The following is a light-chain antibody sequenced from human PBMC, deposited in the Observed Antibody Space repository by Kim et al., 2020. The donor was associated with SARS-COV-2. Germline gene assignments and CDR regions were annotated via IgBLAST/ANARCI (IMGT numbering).Light chain of an antibody. CDR2: SSN. CDR3: AAWDDNLSGRV. V-gene: IGLV1-47*01. Sequence: ELTQPPSASVTPGQRVTMSCSGSSSNIDRNYVYWYQQVPGRAPKVLIYSSNERPSGVPDRFSGSKSGTSASLTISGRRSEDEADYDCAAWDDNLSGRVFGGGTQLTVL. J-gene: IGLJ3*02. CDR1: SSNIDRNY.